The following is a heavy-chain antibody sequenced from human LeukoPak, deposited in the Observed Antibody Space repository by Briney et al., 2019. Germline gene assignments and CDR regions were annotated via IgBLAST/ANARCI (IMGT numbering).Heavy chain of an antibody. D-gene: IGHD6-13*01. J-gene: IGHJ4*02. Sequence: GGSLRLSCAASGFTVSSNYMSWVRQAPGKGLEWVSIIDSGGRTSHADSVKGRFTISRDNSKNALYLQMNTLRAEDTAVYYCAGRGVAAAAFDYWGQGTLVTVSS. V-gene: IGHV3-66*01. CDR3: AGRGVAAAAFDY. CDR2: IDSGGRT. CDR1: GFTVSSNY.